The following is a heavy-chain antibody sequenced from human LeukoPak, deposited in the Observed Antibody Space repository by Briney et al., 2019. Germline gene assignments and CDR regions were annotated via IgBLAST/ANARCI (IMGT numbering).Heavy chain of an antibody. J-gene: IGHJ3*02. D-gene: IGHD6-19*01. CDR1: GYTFTGYY. CDR2: INPNSGGT. Sequence: ASVKVSCKASGYTFTGYYMHWVRQAPGQGLEWMGWINPNSGGTNYAQKFQGWVTMTRDTSISTAYMELSRLRSDDTAVYYCARHRGIAVADHAFDIWGQGTMVTVSS. CDR3: ARHRGIAVADHAFDI. V-gene: IGHV1-2*04.